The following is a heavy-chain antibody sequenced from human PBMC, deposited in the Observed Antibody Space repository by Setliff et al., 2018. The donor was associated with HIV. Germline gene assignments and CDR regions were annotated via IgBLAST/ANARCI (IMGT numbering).Heavy chain of an antibody. CDR2: ISAYTANT. Sequence: ASVKVSCKASKGTFTTYRFTWVRQAPGQGLEWMGWISAYTANTNYAQNLQGRVTLTTDTSTSTAYMELRSLRSDDTAVYYCARVRVGATPLDYWGQGTLVTVS. J-gene: IGHJ4*02. D-gene: IGHD1-26*01. CDR3: ARVRVGATPLDY. CDR1: KGTFTTYR. V-gene: IGHV1-18*01.